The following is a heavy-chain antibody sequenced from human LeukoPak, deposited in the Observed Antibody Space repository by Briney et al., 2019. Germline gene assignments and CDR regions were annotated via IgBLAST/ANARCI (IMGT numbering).Heavy chain of an antibody. J-gene: IGHJ5*02. Sequence: ASVKVSCKASGYTFSTYGINWVRQATGQGLEWMGWMNPNSGNTGYAQKFQGRVTITRNTSISTAYMELSSLGSEDTAVYYCARAPDSSSLYNWFDPWGQGTLVTVSS. CDR1: GYTFSTYG. CDR2: MNPNSGNT. V-gene: IGHV1-8*03. D-gene: IGHD6-13*01. CDR3: ARAPDSSSLYNWFDP.